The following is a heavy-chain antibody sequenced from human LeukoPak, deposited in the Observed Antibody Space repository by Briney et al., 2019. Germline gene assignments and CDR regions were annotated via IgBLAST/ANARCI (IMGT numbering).Heavy chain of an antibody. Sequence: PGGSLRLSCAASGFTFDDYGMNWVRQAPGKGLEWVSGMSWNSGRIGYAESVKGRFTISRDNAKNSPYLEMNSLRAEDMALYYCAKGTYYDFWSGYPDQWGQGTLVTVSS. CDR3: AKGTYYDFWSGYPDQ. J-gene: IGHJ4*02. CDR2: MSWNSGRI. CDR1: GFTFDDYG. V-gene: IGHV3-9*03. D-gene: IGHD3-3*01.